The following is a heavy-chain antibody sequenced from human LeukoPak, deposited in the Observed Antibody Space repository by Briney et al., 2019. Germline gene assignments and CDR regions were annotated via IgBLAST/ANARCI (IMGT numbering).Heavy chain of an antibody. Sequence: SETLSLTCTVSGGSISSYYWSWIRQPAGKGLEWIGRIYTSGSTNYNPSLKSRVTMSVDTSKNQFSLKLSSVTAADTAVYYCAGDKVVVVPAASMGHNWFDPWGQGTLVTVSS. D-gene: IGHD2-2*01. CDR3: AGDKVVVVPAASMGHNWFDP. V-gene: IGHV4-4*07. CDR2: IYTSGST. J-gene: IGHJ5*02. CDR1: GGSISSYY.